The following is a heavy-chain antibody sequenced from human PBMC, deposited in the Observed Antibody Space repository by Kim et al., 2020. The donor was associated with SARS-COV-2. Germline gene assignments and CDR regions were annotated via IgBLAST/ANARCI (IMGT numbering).Heavy chain of an antibody. V-gene: IGHV3-72*01. J-gene: IGHJ6*02. D-gene: IGHD6-13*01. Sequence: YAASVKGRFTISRDDLKNSLYLQMNSLKSEDTAVYYCTRWGAGGRWGMDVWGQGTTVAVSS. CDR3: TRWGAGGRWGMDV.